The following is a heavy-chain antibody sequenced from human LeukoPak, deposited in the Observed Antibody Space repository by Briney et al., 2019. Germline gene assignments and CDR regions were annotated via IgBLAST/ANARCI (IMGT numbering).Heavy chain of an antibody. V-gene: IGHV1-2*02. CDR1: GYTFTGYY. CDR2: INPNSGGT. J-gene: IGHJ3*02. Sequence: ASVKVSCKASGYTFTGYYMHWVRQAPGQGLEWMGWINPNSGGTNYAQKFQGRVTMTKDTSISTAYMELSRLRSDDTAVYYCARGDDSSGYHDAFDIWGQGTMVTVSS. D-gene: IGHD3-22*01. CDR3: ARGDDSSGYHDAFDI.